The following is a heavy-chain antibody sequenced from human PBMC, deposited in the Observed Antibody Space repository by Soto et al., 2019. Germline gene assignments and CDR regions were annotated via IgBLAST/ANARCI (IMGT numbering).Heavy chain of an antibody. CDR3: ARVNWNYEFDY. CDR2: IYYSGST. J-gene: IGHJ4*02. V-gene: IGHV4-59*01. CDR1: GGSISSYY. Sequence: SETLSLTCTVSGGSISSYYWSWIRQPPGKGLEWIGYIYYSGSTNYNPSLKSRVTISVDTSKNQFSLKLSSVTAADTAVYYCARVNWNYEFDYWGQGTLVTVSS. D-gene: IGHD1-7*01.